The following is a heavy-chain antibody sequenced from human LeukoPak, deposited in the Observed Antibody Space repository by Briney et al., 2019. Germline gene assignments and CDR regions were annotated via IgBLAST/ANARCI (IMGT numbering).Heavy chain of an antibody. CDR2: INPNSGGT. CDR3: ASNRYGDYTPHFDY. J-gene: IGHJ4*02. Sequence: ASVKVSCKASGYTFTGYYMHWVRQAPGQGLEWMGWINPNSGGTNYAQKFQGRVTMTRDTSISTAYMELSGLRSDDTAVYYCASNRYGDYTPHFDYWGQGTLVTVSS. V-gene: IGHV1-2*02. D-gene: IGHD4-17*01. CDR1: GYTFTGYY.